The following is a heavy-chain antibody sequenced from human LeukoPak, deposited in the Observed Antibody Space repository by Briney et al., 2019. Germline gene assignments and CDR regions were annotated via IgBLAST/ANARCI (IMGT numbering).Heavy chain of an antibody. J-gene: IGHJ6*02. Sequence: PSETLSLTCTVSGGSITSYCSWIRQPPGKGLEGSGYIYYSGSTNYNPALKSRVTMSIDTSNNKFSLKLSSVTGADAAVYYCARNFRGNYGSRGMDVWGQGTTVTVSS. CDR2: IYYSGST. CDR1: GGSITSYC. V-gene: IGHV4-59*01. D-gene: IGHD1-26*01. CDR3: ARNFRGNYGSRGMDV.